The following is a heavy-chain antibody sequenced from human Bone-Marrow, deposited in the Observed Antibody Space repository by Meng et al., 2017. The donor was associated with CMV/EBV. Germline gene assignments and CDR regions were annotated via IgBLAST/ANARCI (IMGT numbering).Heavy chain of an antibody. D-gene: IGHD6-25*01. J-gene: IGHJ4*02. V-gene: IGHV3-33*05. CDR3: AKDGGISHHFDH. CDR1: GFSFSRYG. Sequence: CGASGFSFSRYGMHWLRQAPGKGLQWVTNISHDGSIKFYADSVNGRFPISRDNSRSTVYLEMNNLRAEDTAVYYCAKDGGISHHFDHWGQGTLVTVSS. CDR2: ISHDGSIK.